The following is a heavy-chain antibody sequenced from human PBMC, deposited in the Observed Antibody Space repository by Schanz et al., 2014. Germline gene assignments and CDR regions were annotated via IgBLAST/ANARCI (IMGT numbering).Heavy chain of an antibody. CDR3: AKGMGYCSGGTCYDYYYYGLDV. CDR2: LSGSGGSK. Sequence: EVQLLDSGGGLVQPGGSLRLSCAASGFTFSTYAMSWVRQAPGKGLEWVSALSGSGGSKYYADSVKGRFTISRDNSENTLYLQMNSLSADDTAVFYCAKGMGYCSGGTCYDYYYYGLDVWGQGTTVTVSS. V-gene: IGHV3-23*01. CDR1: GFTFSTYA. J-gene: IGHJ6*02. D-gene: IGHD2-15*01.